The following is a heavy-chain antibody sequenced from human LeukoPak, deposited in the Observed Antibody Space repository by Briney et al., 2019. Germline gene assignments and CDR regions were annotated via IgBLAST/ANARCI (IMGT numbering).Heavy chain of an antibody. J-gene: IGHJ4*02. Sequence: GGSLRLSCAASGFTFSSYAMSWVRQAPGKGLEWVSGVSGSVGSTYYADSVKGRFTISRDNSKNTLYLQMNSLRAEDTAVYYCAKDLDIVATITGNWGQGTLVTVSS. CDR2: VSGSVGST. CDR1: GFTFSSYA. CDR3: AKDLDIVATITGN. D-gene: IGHD5-12*01. V-gene: IGHV3-23*01.